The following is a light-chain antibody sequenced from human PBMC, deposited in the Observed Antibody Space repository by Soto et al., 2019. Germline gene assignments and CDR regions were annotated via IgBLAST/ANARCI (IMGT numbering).Light chain of an antibody. CDR3: QQYNSYPWT. CDR1: QSISSW. CDR2: KAS. J-gene: IGKJ1*01. Sequence: QMDPSPSTLAASVRDRVTNTCRASQSISSWLAWYQQKPGKAPKLLIYKASTLESGVPSNFSGSGSGTEFTLTISSLQPEDFATYYCQQYNSYPWTFGQGTKVDIK. V-gene: IGKV1-5*03.